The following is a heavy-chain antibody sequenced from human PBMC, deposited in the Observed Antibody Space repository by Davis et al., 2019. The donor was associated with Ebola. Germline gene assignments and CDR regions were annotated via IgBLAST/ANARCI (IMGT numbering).Heavy chain of an antibody. V-gene: IGHV1-8*01. J-gene: IGHJ4*02. Sequence: AASVKVSCKASGYTFTSYDINWVRQATGQGLEWMGWMNPNSGNTGYVQKFQGRVTITRDTSASTAYMELSSLRSEDTAVYYCARDSSGWYYFDYWGQGTLVTVSS. CDR2: MNPNSGNT. D-gene: IGHD6-19*01. CDR3: ARDSSGWYYFDY. CDR1: GYTFTSYD.